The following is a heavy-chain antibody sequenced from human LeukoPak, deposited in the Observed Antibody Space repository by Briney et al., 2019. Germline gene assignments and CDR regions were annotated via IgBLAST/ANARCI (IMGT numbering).Heavy chain of an antibody. CDR3: ARGVFVGYSSGWFGEFDY. V-gene: IGHV3-7*03. J-gene: IGHJ4*02. CDR2: IKQDGSEK. CDR1: RFTFSSYW. Sequence: GGSLRLSCAASRFTFSSYWMSWVRQAPGKGLEWVANIKQDGSEKYYVDSVKGRFTISRDNAKNSLYLQMNSLRAEDTAVYYCARGVFVGYSSGWFGEFDYWGQGTLVTVSS. D-gene: IGHD6-19*01.